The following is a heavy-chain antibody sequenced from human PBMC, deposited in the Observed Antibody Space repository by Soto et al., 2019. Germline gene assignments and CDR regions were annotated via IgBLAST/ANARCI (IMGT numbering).Heavy chain of an antibody. CDR1: GLAFSSYW. V-gene: IGHV3-7*01. D-gene: IGHD6-6*01. CDR3: GRPAREWNRPGGAN. Sequence: EVQLVESGGGLVQPGGSLSLSCVVSGLAFSSYWMSWVRQAPGKGLEWVANINQDGSESYYVDSVKGRFTISRDNAKNSLDLQMTSRRAEDTAVYYWGRPAREWNRPGGANWGQGTLVTVSS. CDR2: INQDGSES. J-gene: IGHJ4*02.